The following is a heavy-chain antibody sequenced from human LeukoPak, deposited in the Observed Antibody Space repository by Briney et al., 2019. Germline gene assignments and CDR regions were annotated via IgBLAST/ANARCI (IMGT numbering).Heavy chain of an antibody. CDR2: IKQDESEK. D-gene: IGHD6-19*01. Sequence: PGGSLRLSCAASGSTFSSYGMSWVRQAPGKGLEWVANIKQDESEKYYVDSVKGRFTISRDNAKNSLYLQMNSLRAEDTAVYYCARSKLAVSGNYFDYWGQGTLVTVSS. J-gene: IGHJ4*02. CDR3: ARSKLAVSGNYFDY. CDR1: GSTFSSYG. V-gene: IGHV3-7*01.